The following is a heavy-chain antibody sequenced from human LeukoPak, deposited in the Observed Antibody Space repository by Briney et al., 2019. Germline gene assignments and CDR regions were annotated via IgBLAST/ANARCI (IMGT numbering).Heavy chain of an antibody. CDR3: ARTKKDIVVVPVFDP. D-gene: IGHD2-2*01. CDR2: FDPEDGET. J-gene: IGHJ5*02. Sequence: ASVKVSCKVSGYTLTELSMHWVRQAPGKGLEWMGGFDPEDGETIYAQKFQGRVTMTEDTSTDTAYMELRSLRSDDTAVYYCARTKKDIVVVPVFDPWGQGTLVTVSS. CDR1: GYTLTELS. V-gene: IGHV1-24*01.